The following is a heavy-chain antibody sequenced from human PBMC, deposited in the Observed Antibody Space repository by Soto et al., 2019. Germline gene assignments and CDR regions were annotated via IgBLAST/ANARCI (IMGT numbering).Heavy chain of an antibody. J-gene: IGHJ6*03. CDR1: GGSIRSYY. V-gene: IGHV4-59*01. CDR3: ARERGYSSSAPYYYYYYMDV. Sequence: PSETLSLTCTVSGGSIRSYYWSWIRQPPGKGLEWIGYIYYSGSTNYNPSLKSRVTISVDTSKNQFSLKLSSVTAADTAVYYCARERGYSSSAPYYYYYYMDVWGKGTTVTVSS. CDR2: IYYSGST. D-gene: IGHD6-6*01.